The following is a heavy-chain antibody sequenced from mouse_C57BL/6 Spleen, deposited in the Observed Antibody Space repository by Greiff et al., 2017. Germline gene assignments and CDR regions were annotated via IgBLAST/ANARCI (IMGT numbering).Heavy chain of an antibody. CDR1: GFTFSDAW. CDR3: TRGNWGRFDY. D-gene: IGHD4-1*01. V-gene: IGHV6-6*01. J-gene: IGHJ2*01. Sequence: EVQLQESGGGLVQPGGSMKLSCAASGFTFSDAWMDWVRQSPEKGLEWVAEIRNKANNHATYYAESVKGRFTISRDDSKSSIYLQMNSLRAEDTGIYYYTRGNWGRFDYWGQGTTLTVSS. CDR2: IRNKANNHAT.